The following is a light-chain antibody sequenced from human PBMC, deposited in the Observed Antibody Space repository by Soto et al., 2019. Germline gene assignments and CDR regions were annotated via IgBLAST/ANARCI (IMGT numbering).Light chain of an antibody. Sequence: EIVLTQSPATLSLSPGDRATLSCRASQSVSSYLAWYQQKPGQAPRLLIYDASNRATGIPARFSGSGSGTDFTLTISSLENEDFAVYYCQQRSNWTWTFGQGTKVDIK. CDR1: QSVSSY. V-gene: IGKV3-11*01. J-gene: IGKJ1*01. CDR3: QQRSNWTWT. CDR2: DAS.